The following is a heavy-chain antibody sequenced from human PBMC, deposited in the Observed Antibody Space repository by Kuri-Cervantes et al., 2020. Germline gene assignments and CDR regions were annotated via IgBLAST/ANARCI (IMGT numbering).Heavy chain of an antibody. CDR3: ARGAGLERRADSYYYGMDV. D-gene: IGHD1-1*01. J-gene: IGHJ6*02. Sequence: GESLKISCAASGFLFVDHFMDWLRQAPGKGLEWVGRSRNKGNSYTTEYAPSVKGRFTISRDESKNSLYLEMNSLKTEDTAVYYCARGAGLERRADSYYYGMDVWGQGTTVTVSS. CDR1: GFLFVDHF. V-gene: IGHV3-72*01. CDR2: SRNKGNSYTT.